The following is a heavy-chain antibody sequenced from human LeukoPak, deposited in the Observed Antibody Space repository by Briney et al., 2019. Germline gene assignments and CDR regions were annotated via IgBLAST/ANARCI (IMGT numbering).Heavy chain of an antibody. J-gene: IGHJ6*04. CDR3: ATGIYYYYGMDV. CDR2: INSSSSYT. CDR1: GFTFSDYY. V-gene: IGHV3-11*06. D-gene: IGHD1-1*01. Sequence: PGGSLRLSCAASGFTFSDYYMSWIRQAPGKGLEWVSYINSSSSYTNYADSVKGRFTISRDNAKNSLYLQMNSLRAEDTAVYYCATGIYYYYGMDVWGKGTTVTVSS.